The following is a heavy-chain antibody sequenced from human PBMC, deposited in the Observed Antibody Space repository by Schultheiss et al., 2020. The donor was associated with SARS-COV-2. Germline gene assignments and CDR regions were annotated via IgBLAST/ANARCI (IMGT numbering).Heavy chain of an antibody. D-gene: IGHD3-10*01. Sequence: GGSLRLSCAASGFTFSTYAIHWVRQTPGKGLEWVAIISYDGSNKYYADSVKGRFTISRDNSKNTLHLQMNSLRPEDTAVYYCARENYGSVGGRWTNWFDPWGQGTLVTVSS. CDR3: ARENYGSVGGRWTNWFDP. CDR2: ISYDGSNK. CDR1: GFTFSTYA. J-gene: IGHJ5*02. V-gene: IGHV3-30*04.